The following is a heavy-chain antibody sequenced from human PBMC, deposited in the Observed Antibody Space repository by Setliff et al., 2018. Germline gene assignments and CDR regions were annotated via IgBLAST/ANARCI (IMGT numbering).Heavy chain of an antibody. J-gene: IGHJ3*02. CDR3: AREVVGAPSTFDI. CDR1: GFTFSDHY. D-gene: IGHD1-26*01. V-gene: IGHV3-11*04. Sequence: PGGSLRLSCAASGFTFSDHYMTWIRQAPGKGLEWVSYISRGGNTIYYADSVKGRFTISRDNARDSLFLQVSSLRAEDTAVYYCAREVVGAPSTFDIWGQGTMVTVSS. CDR2: ISRGGNTI.